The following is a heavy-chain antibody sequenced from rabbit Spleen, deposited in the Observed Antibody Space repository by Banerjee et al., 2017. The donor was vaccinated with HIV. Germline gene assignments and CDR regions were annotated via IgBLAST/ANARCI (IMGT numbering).Heavy chain of an antibody. J-gene: IGHJ6*01. D-gene: IGHD8-1*01. CDR2: VAAGVSFTS. Sequence: QSLEESGGGLVKPGGTLTLTCTVSGFSFSSNWICWVRQAPGKGPEWIACVAAGVSFTSYYATWAKGRFTISKTSSTTVTLQMTSLTAADTATYFCARDTGSSFSSYGMDLWGQGTLVTVS. CDR3: ARDTGSSFSSYGMDL. CDR1: GFSFSSNW. V-gene: IGHV1S40*01.